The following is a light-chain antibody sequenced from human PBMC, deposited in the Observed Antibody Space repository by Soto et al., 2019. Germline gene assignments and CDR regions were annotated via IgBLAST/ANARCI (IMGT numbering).Light chain of an antibody. CDR1: QSVYSY. CDR3: QQRSNWPLT. Sequence: EIVLTQSPATLYLSPGERATLSCRASQSVYSYLAWYQQKPGQVPRLLIYEVSNRATGIPVRFSGSGSGTDFTLTISSLEPEDFAVYYCQQRSNWPLTFGGGTKVEIK. V-gene: IGKV3-11*01. CDR2: EVS. J-gene: IGKJ4*01.